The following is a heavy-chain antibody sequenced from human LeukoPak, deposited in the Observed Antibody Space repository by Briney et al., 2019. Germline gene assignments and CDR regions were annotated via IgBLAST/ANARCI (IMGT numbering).Heavy chain of an antibody. CDR2: INHSGST. CDR1: GGSFSGYY. J-gene: IGHJ4*02. CDR3: ARGPTYYYDSSGYYGFDY. D-gene: IGHD3-22*01. V-gene: IGHV4-34*01. Sequence: SETLSLTCAVYGGSFSGYYWSWIRQPPGKGLEWIGEINHSGSTNYNPSLKSRVTISVDTSKNQFSLKLSSVTAADTAVYYCARGPTYYYDSSGYYGFDYWGREPWSPSPQ.